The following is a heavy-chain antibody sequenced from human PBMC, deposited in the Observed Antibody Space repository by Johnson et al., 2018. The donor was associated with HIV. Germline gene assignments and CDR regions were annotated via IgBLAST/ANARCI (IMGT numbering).Heavy chain of an antibody. Sequence: VQLVESGGGVVQPGGSLRLSCAASGFTFSSYAMYWVRQAPGKGLEWVAGIKYDGSGKFCVDSVKGRFTISRDNAKDSLFLQMNSLRAEDTAVYYCARSNAFDIWGQGTMVTVSS. CDR2: IKYDGSGK. J-gene: IGHJ3*02. V-gene: IGHV3-7*01. CDR1: GFTFSSYA. CDR3: ARSNAFDI.